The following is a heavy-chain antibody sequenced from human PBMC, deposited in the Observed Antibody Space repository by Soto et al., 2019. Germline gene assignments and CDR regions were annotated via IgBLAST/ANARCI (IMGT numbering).Heavy chain of an antibody. D-gene: IGHD3-10*01. J-gene: IGHJ3*02. V-gene: IGHV1-8*01. CDR1: GYTFTSYD. CDR3: ARGINYYASGDDAFDI. CDR2: MNPNSGNT. Sequence: QVQLVQSGAEVKKPGASVNVSCKASGYTFTSYDINWGRQATGQGLEWMGWMNPNSGNTGYAQKFQGRVTMTRNTSISTAYMELSSLRSEDTAVYYCARGINYYASGDDAFDILGQGTMVTVSS.